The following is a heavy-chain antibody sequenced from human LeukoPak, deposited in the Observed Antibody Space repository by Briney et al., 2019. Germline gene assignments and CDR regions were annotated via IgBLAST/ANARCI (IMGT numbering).Heavy chain of an antibody. V-gene: IGHV1-18*01. CDR1: GYTFTSYG. D-gene: IGHD1-26*01. CDR3: ARVPRSGSSPIFDY. Sequence: GASVKVSCKASGYTFTSYGISWVRQAPGQGLEWMGWISAYNGNTNYAQKLQDRVTMTTDTSTSTAYMELRSLRSDDTAVYYCARVPRSGSSPIFDYWAREPWSPSPQ. J-gene: IGHJ4*02. CDR2: ISAYNGNT.